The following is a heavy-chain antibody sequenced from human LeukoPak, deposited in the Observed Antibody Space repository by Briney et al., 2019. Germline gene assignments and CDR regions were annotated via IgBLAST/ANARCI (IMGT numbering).Heavy chain of an antibody. Sequence: GKSLRLSCAASGFTFSSYGMHWVRQAPGKGLQWVAVISSDGSDKYYADSVKGRFTISRDNSKNTMYLQMNSLRDEDTAVYYCAKGSATTVVTIDYWGQGTLVTVSS. D-gene: IGHD4-23*01. V-gene: IGHV3-30*18. CDR2: ISSDGSDK. CDR1: GFTFSSYG. CDR3: AKGSATTVVTIDY. J-gene: IGHJ4*02.